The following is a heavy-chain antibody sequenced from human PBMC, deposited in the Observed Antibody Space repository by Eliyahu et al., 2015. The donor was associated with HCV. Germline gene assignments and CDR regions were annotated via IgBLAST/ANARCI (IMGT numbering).Heavy chain of an antibody. CDR2: ISYDGNYK. CDR3: AKSNDYFDY. J-gene: IGHJ4*02. CDR1: GFTLSXTA. V-gene: IGHV3-30*18. Sequence: QVQLVESGGGVVQPGGSXRLSXXASGFTLSXTAMHWVRRAPGKGLEWVALISYDGNYKNYADSVKGRFTISRDSSKNTVYLQMNSLRPEDTAVYYCAKSNDYFDYWGQGTLVTVSS.